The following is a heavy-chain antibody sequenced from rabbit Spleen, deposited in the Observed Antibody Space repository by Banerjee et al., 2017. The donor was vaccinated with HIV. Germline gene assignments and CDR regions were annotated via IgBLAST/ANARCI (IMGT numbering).Heavy chain of an antibody. CDR1: GVSLNDKDV. V-gene: IGHV1S45*01. J-gene: IGHJ4*01. Sequence: EQLEESGGGLVKPEGSLTLTCKASGVSLNDKDVMCWVRQAPGKGLEWIACINIVTGKSVYASWAKGRFTMSRTSSTTVTLKMTSLTAADTATYFCARQTGDAWYAGGLWGQGTLVTVS. CDR3: ARQTGDAWYAGGL. CDR2: INIVTGKS. D-gene: IGHD4-2*01.